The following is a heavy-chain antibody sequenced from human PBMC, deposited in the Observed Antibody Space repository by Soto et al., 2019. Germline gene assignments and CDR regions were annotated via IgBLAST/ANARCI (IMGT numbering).Heavy chain of an antibody. CDR3: ASEDGYKRTY. CDR2: IYDSGST. D-gene: IGHD5-12*01. Sequence: QVQLQESGPGLVKPSQTLSLTCTVSGGSITTGDYYWGWIRQPPGKGLEWIGYIYDSGSTFYSPPLKSRVTISLNTPKNQFSLRLGSVTAADTAVYYCASEDGYKRTYWGQGTQVTVSS. J-gene: IGHJ4*02. CDR1: GGSITTGDYY. V-gene: IGHV4-30-4*01.